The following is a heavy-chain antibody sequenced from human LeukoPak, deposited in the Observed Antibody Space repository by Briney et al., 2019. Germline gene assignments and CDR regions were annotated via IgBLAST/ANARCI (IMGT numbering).Heavy chain of an antibody. CDR2: INPNSGGR. Sequence: ASVKVSCKASGYTFTGYYMHWVRQAPGQGLEWMGRINPNSGGRNYAQKFQGRVTMTRDTSISTAYMELSRLRSDDTAVYYCARDRELWFGELLSSIIDYWGQGTLVTVSS. CDR1: GYTFTGYY. D-gene: IGHD3-10*01. CDR3: ARDRELWFGELLSSIIDY. V-gene: IGHV1-2*06. J-gene: IGHJ4*02.